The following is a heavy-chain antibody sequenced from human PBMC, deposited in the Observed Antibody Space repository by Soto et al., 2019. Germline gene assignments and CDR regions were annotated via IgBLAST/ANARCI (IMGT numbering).Heavy chain of an antibody. CDR1: GYTFTSYA. J-gene: IGHJ5*02. CDR3: ARDFSGGDADWFDP. CDR2: INAGNGNT. V-gene: IGHV1-3*01. Sequence: GASVKVSCKASGYTFTSYAMHWVRQAPGQRLEWMGWINAGNGNTKYSQKFQGRVTITRGTSASTAYMELSSLRSEDTAVYYCARDFSGGDADWFDPWSQGTLVTVSS. D-gene: IGHD2-21*02.